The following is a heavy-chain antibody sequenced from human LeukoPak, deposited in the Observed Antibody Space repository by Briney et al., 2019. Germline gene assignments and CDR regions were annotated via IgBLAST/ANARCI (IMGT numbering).Heavy chain of an antibody. CDR2: MNPNSGNT. CDR3: AREVQDIVVVPDY. CDR1: GYTFTSYD. D-gene: IGHD2-2*01. Sequence: ASVKVSCKASGYTFTSYDINWVRQASGQGLEWMGWMNPNSGNTGYAQKFQGRVTMTRNTSISTAYMELSSLRSEDTAVYYCAREVQDIVVVPDYWGQGTLVTVSS. J-gene: IGHJ4*02. V-gene: IGHV1-8*01.